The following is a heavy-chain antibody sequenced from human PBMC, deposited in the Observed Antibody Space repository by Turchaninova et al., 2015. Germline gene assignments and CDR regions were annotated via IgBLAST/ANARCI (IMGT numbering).Heavy chain of an antibody. J-gene: IGHJ4*02. Sequence: QVQLVESGGGVVQPGTSLSLSCAASGFTFSPYAMLWVRQAQGRGLECVALISYDGSYKGYADSVKGRFTISRDNSKNTLYLQMNSLRPEDTALYYCARDDGGTLDYWGQGTLVTVSS. CDR3: ARDDGGTLDY. D-gene: IGHD1-7*01. V-gene: IGHV3-30*04. CDR1: GFTFSPYA. CDR2: ISYDGSYK.